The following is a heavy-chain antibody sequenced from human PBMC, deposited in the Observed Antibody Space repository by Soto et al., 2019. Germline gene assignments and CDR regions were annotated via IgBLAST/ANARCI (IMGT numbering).Heavy chain of an antibody. CDR3: ARGRGFDY. V-gene: IGHV4-34*01. D-gene: IGHD3-10*01. CDR1: GGSFSGYY. Sequence: PSETLSLTCAVYGGSFSGYYWSWIRQPPGKGLEWIGEINHSGSTNYNPSLKSRVTISVDTSKNQFPLKLSSVTAADTAVYYCARGRGFDYWGQGTLVTVSS. J-gene: IGHJ4*02. CDR2: INHSGST.